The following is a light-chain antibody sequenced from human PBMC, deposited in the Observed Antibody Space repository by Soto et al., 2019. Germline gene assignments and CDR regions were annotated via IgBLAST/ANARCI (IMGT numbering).Light chain of an antibody. CDR2: DAS. J-gene: IGKJ1*01. V-gene: IGKV1-5*01. CDR3: QQYDSYSWT. Sequence: DIQMTQSPSSLSASVGDRVTITCRASQSINTWLAWYQQKPGKAPNLLIYDASSLESGVPSRFSGSGSGTEFILTISSLQPDDFATYYCQQYDSYSWTFGQGTKVDIK. CDR1: QSINTW.